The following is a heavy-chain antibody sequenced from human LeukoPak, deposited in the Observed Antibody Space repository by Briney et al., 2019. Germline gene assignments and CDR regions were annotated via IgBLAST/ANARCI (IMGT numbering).Heavy chain of an antibody. D-gene: IGHD1-26*01. Sequence: PSQTLSLTCTVSGGSISSGDYYWSWIRQPPGKGLEWIGYIYYSGSTYYNPSLKSRVTISVDTSKNQFSLKLSSVTAADTAVYYCARELVGATGAAFDIWGQGTMVTVSS. J-gene: IGHJ3*02. CDR2: IYYSGST. CDR3: ARELVGATGAAFDI. CDR1: GGSISSGDYY. V-gene: IGHV4-30-4*08.